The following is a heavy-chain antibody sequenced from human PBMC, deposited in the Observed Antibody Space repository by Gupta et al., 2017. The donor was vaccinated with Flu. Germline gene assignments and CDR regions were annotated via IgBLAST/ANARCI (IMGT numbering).Heavy chain of an antibody. CDR3: ARSYSSGWYPSDY. CDR2: PIFGTA. D-gene: IGHD6-19*01. J-gene: IGHJ4*02. Sequence: PIFGTANYAQKFQGRVTITADESTSTAYMELSSLRSEDTAVYYCARSYSSGWYPSDYWGQGTLVTVSS. V-gene: IGHV1-69*01.